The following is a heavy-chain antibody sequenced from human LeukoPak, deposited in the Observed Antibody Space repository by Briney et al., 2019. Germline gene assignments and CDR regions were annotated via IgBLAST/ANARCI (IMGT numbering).Heavy chain of an antibody. D-gene: IGHD4-11*01. CDR2: INHSGST. Sequence: SETLSLTCAVYGGSFSDYYWSWIRQPPGKGLEWIGEINHSGSTNYNPSLKSRVTISVDTSKNQFSLKLSSVTDADTAVYYCARVSTTAIDYWGQGTMVTVSS. CDR3: ARVSTTAIDY. CDR1: GGSFSDYY. V-gene: IGHV4-34*01. J-gene: IGHJ4*02.